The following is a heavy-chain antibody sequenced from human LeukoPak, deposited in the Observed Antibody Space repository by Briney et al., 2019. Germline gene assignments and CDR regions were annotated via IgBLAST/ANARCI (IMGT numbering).Heavy chain of an antibody. Sequence: ASVKVSCKASGGTFSSYTISWVRQAPGQGLEWMGWMNPNSGNTGYAQKFQGRVTMTGNTSISTAYMELSSLRSEDTAVYYCARGRGIVVVLDYWGQGTLVTVSS. CDR3: ARGRGIVVVLDY. CDR1: GGTFSSYT. J-gene: IGHJ4*02. V-gene: IGHV1-8*02. D-gene: IGHD3-22*01. CDR2: MNPNSGNT.